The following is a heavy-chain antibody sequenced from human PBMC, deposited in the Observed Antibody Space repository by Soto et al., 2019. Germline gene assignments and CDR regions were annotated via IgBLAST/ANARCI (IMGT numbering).Heavy chain of an antibody. CDR2: ISITGSYI. CDR3: ARGAIRGYSYGHSDY. V-gene: IGHV3-21*01. CDR1: GLSLSSYS. J-gene: IGHJ4*02. D-gene: IGHD5-18*01. Sequence: GSLWLAWVDSGLSLSSYSMCWVRQAPGKGLQWVSSISITGSYIYYADSVKGRFAISRDNSQNSLYLHMNSLRGEDTAVYYCARGAIRGYSYGHSDYWGQGTLVTVSS.